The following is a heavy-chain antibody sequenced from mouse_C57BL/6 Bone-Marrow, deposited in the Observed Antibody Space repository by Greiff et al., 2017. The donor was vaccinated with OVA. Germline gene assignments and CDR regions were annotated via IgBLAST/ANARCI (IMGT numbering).Heavy chain of an antibody. CDR1: GYTFTSYW. CDR2: IYPSDSET. CDR3: ATLIYYGSSPYFDY. D-gene: IGHD1-1*01. V-gene: IGHV1-61*01. J-gene: IGHJ2*01. Sequence: QVQLKQPGAELVRPGSSVKLSCKASGYTFTSYWMDRVKQRPGQGLEWIGNIYPSDSETHYNQKFKDKATLTVDKSSSTAYMQLSSLTSEDSAVYYCATLIYYGSSPYFDYWGQGTTLTVSS.